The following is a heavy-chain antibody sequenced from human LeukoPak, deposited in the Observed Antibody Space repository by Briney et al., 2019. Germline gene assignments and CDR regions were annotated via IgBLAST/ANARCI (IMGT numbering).Heavy chain of an antibody. J-gene: IGHJ4*02. V-gene: IGHV4-59*01. CDR3: ARTKTYYYDSSGYYSLFLDY. CDR2: IYYSGST. D-gene: IGHD3-22*01. CDR1: GGSISSYY. Sequence: SETLSLTCTVSGGSISSYYWSWIRQPPGKGLEWIGYIYYSGSTNYNPSLKSRVTISVDTSKNQFSLKLSSMTAADTAVYYCARTKTYYYDSSGYYSLFLDYWGQGTLVTVSS.